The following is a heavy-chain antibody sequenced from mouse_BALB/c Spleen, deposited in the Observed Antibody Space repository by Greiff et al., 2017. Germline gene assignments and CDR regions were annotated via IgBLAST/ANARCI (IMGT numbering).Heavy chain of an antibody. CDR1: GFTFSDYY. Sequence: EVHLVESGGGLVQPGGSRKLSCAASGFTFSDYYMYWVRQTPEKRLEWVATISDGGSYTYYPDSVKGRFTISRDNAKNNLYLQMSSLKSEDTAMYYCARDRGNYDAMDYWGQGTSVTVSS. D-gene: IGHD2-1*01. J-gene: IGHJ4*01. V-gene: IGHV5-4*02. CDR2: ISDGGSYT. CDR3: ARDRGNYDAMDY.